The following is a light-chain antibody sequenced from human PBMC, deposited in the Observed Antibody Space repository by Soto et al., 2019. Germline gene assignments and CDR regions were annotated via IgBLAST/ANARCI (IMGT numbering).Light chain of an antibody. J-gene: IGKJ5*01. Sequence: EIVLTQSPGTLSLSPGETATLSCRASQSVSSNNLAWYHQKPGQTPRLLIYGASSRATGIPDRFSGSGSGTDFTLTISRLEPDDFAVYYCQQYDSSITFGQGTRLE. CDR2: GAS. CDR1: QSVSSNN. V-gene: IGKV3-20*01. CDR3: QQYDSSIT.